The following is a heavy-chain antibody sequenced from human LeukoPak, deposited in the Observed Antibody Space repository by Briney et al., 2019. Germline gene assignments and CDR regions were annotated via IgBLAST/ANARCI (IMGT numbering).Heavy chain of an antibody. CDR1: GGSISSYY. D-gene: IGHD2-2*01. Sequence: SETLSLTCTVSGGSISSYYWSWIRQPPGKGLEWIGYIYYSGSTNYNPSLKSRVTISVDTSKNQFSLKLCSVTAADTAVYYCARVPAYCSSTSCRYYYGMDVWGQGTTVTVSS. V-gene: IGHV4-59*01. CDR2: IYYSGST. J-gene: IGHJ6*02. CDR3: ARVPAYCSSTSCRYYYGMDV.